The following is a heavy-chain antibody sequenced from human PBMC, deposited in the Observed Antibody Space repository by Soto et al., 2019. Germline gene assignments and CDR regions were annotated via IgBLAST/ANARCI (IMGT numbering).Heavy chain of an antibody. Sequence: ASVKVSCKASGGTLSSYAISWVRQAPGQGVEWMGGIMPIFGTANYAQKFQGRVTITADESTSTAYMELSSLRSEDTAVYYCASSSANYDFWSGYYHYFDYWGQGTLVTVSS. CDR2: IMPIFGTA. D-gene: IGHD3-3*01. V-gene: IGHV1-69*13. CDR3: ASSSANYDFWSGYYHYFDY. J-gene: IGHJ4*02. CDR1: GGTLSSYA.